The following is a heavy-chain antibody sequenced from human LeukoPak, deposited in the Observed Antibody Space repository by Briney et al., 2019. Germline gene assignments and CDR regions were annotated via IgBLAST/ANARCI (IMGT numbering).Heavy chain of an antibody. V-gene: IGHV3-9*01. D-gene: IGHD3-10*01. CDR1: GFTFDDYA. CDR3: GKDISAGGMDV. J-gene: IGHJ6*02. Sequence: GGSLRLSCAASGFTFDDYAMHWVRQAPGKGLEWVSGISWNSGSIGYADSVKGRFSISRDNAKYSLYLQMNSLRAEDTALYYCGKDISAGGMDVWGQGTTVTVSS. CDR2: ISWNSGSI.